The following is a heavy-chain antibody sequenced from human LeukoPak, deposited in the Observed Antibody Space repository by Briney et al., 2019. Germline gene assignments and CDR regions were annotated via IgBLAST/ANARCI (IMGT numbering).Heavy chain of an antibody. J-gene: IGHJ3*02. D-gene: IGHD1-26*01. Sequence: PGRSLRLSCAASGFTFSSHAMHWVRQAPGKGLEWVSSISSSSSYIYYADSVKGRFTISRDNAKNSLYLQMNSLRAEDTAVYYCARDGGSYSSGAFDIWGQGTMVTVSS. V-gene: IGHV3-21*01. CDR1: GFTFSSHA. CDR3: ARDGGSYSSGAFDI. CDR2: ISSSSSYI.